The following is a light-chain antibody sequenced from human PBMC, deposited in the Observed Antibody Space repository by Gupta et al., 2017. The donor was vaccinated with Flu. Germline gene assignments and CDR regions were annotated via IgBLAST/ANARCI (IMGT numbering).Light chain of an antibody. Sequence: DVHMTQSPSSVSAPVGDRVTITCRASQNIDTWLAWYQHKPGKSPKALIYDASRLQSGVPPRFSRSGSGTDFTLTISSLQPEDFATYYCQQANSFLGLTFGGGTKVQI. J-gene: IGKJ4*01. CDR2: DAS. CDR3: QQANSFLGLT. V-gene: IGKV1D-12*01. CDR1: QNIDTW.